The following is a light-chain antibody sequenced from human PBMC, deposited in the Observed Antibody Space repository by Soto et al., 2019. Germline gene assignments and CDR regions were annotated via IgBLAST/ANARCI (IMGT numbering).Light chain of an antibody. V-gene: IGKV3-20*01. Sequence: EVVLTQSPVTLSLSPGERATLSCRASQSVSSSYLAWYQQKPGQAPRLLIYGASSRATGIPDRFSGSGSGTDFTLTISRLEPEDFGVYYCLQYDTSIWAYTFGQGTKLEIK. CDR3: LQYDTSIWAYT. J-gene: IGKJ2*01. CDR1: QSVSSSY. CDR2: GAS.